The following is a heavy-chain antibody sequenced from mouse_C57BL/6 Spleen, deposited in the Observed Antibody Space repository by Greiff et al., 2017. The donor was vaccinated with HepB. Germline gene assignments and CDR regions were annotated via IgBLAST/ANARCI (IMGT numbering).Heavy chain of an antibody. V-gene: IGHV1-64*01. J-gene: IGHJ2*01. CDR2: IHPNSGST. D-gene: IGHD2-2*01. Sequence: QVQLQQPGAELVKPGASVKLSCKASGYPFTSYWMHWVKQRPGQGLEWIGMIHPNSGSTNYNEKFKSKATLTVDKSSSTAYMQLSSLTSEDSAVYYCARHYGYDGLDYWGQGTTLTVSS. CDR3: ARHYGYDGLDY. CDR1: GYPFTSYW.